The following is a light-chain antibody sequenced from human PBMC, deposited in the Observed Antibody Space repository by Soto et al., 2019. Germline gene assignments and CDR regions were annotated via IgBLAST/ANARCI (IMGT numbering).Light chain of an antibody. Sequence: EIVLTQSPGTLSLSPGERATLSCRASQSVSSSYLAWNQQKPGQAPRLLIYGASSRATGIPDRFSGSGSGTDFTLTISRLEPEDFAVYYCQQYGNSPVTFGQGTKVEIK. CDR2: GAS. V-gene: IGKV3-20*01. CDR3: QQYGNSPVT. J-gene: IGKJ1*01. CDR1: QSVSSSY.